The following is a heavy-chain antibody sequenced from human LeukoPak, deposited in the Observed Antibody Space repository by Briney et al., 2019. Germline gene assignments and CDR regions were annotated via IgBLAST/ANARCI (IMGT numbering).Heavy chain of an antibody. CDR1: GGSISSGDYY. V-gene: IGHV4-30-4*01. CDR2: THYSGST. Sequence: PSENLSLTCTVSGGSISSGDYYWSWIRQPPGKGLEWIGYTHYSGSTNYNPSLKSRVTISVDTSKNQFSLKLSSVTAADTAVYYCARHDPVPWFSGVNYYYGMDVWGQGTTVTVSS. CDR3: ARHDPVPWFSGVNYYYGMDV. D-gene: IGHD2-2*01. J-gene: IGHJ6*02.